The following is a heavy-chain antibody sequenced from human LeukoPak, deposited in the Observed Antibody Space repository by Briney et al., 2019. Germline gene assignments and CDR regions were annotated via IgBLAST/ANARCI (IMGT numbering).Heavy chain of an antibody. CDR3: VKNIGANCYSGCDY. D-gene: IGHD2-15*01. V-gene: IGHV3-23*01. J-gene: IGHJ4*02. CDR2: ISRSGGST. Sequence: GGSLRLSCTASGFTFSKNAVSWVRQAPGKGLEWVSTISRSGGSTYYVDSVKGRFTISRDNSKNTLYLQMHSLSVEDTALYYCVKNIGANCYSGCDYWGQGTLVTVSS. CDR1: GFTFSKNA.